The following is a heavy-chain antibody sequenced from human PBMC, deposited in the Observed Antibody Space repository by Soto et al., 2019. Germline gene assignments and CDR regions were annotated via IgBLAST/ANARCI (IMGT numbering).Heavy chain of an antibody. CDR2: IRDKANSYTT. D-gene: IGHD6-6*01. V-gene: IGHV3-72*01. CDR1: GFTLSDHY. Sequence: GGSLRLSCAASGFTLSDHYMDWVRQAPGKGLEWVGRIRDKANSYTTEYAASVKGRFTISRDDSKNSLHLQMNSLKTEDTAVYYCARSAARDASDIWGQGTMVTV. J-gene: IGHJ3*02. CDR3: ARSAARDASDI.